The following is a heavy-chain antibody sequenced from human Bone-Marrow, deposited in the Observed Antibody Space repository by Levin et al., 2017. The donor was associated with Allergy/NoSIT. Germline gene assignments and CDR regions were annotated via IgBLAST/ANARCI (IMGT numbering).Heavy chain of an antibody. CDR2: IFPSGTT. CDR3: ARIGIYRYFDY. V-gene: IGHV4-4*07. J-gene: IGHJ4*02. D-gene: IGHD1-14*01. CDR1: FFSLLLSS. Sequence: SETLSLPFPFSFFSLLLSSFLFLLPPSLKGLEWIGRIFPSGTTSYNPSLKSRVTMSVDTSKNHFSLNLNSVTAADTAVYYCARIGIYRYFDYWGQGTLVTVSS.